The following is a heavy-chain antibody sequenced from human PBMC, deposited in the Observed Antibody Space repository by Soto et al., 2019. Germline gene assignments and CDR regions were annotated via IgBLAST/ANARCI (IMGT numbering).Heavy chain of an antibody. V-gene: IGHV4-31*03. Sequence: SETLSLTCTVSGGSISSGGYYWSWIRQHPGKGLEWIGYIYYSGSTYYNPSLKSRVTISVDTSKNQFSLKLSSVTAADTAVYYCAGYCSSTSCYTGTDYWGQGTLDTVSS. CDR3: AGYCSSTSCYTGTDY. D-gene: IGHD2-2*02. CDR2: IYYSGST. CDR1: GGSISSGGYY. J-gene: IGHJ4*02.